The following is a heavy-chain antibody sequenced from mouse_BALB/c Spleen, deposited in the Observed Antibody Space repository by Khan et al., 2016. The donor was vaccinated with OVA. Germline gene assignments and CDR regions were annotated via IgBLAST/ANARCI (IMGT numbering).Heavy chain of an antibody. D-gene: IGHD2-14*01. J-gene: IGHJ3*01. Sequence: EVQLQESGPSLVKPSQTLSLTCSVTGDSITSGYWSWIRKFPGNKLEYMGYMIYTGYTYYNPSLKSRISITRHPPKHQYYLQLNSVTTEDTATYYCARSTYRYAFVYWGQGTLVTVSA. CDR1: GDSITSGY. CDR3: ARSTYRYAFVY. CDR2: MIYTGYT. V-gene: IGHV3-8*02.